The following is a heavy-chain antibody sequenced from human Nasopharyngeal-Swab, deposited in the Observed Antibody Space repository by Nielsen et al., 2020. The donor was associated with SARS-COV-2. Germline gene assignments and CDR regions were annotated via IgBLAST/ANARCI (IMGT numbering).Heavy chain of an antibody. CDR3: TTVAGSYGRFDY. Sequence: ASVKVSCKVSGYTLTELSMHWVRQAPGKGLEWVGGFVPEDGETIYAQKFQGIVTMTEDTSTDTAYMELSSLTSEDTAVYYCTTVAGSYGRFDYWGQGTLVTVSS. CDR1: GYTLTELS. CDR2: FVPEDGET. V-gene: IGHV1-24*01. J-gene: IGHJ4*02. D-gene: IGHD1-26*01.